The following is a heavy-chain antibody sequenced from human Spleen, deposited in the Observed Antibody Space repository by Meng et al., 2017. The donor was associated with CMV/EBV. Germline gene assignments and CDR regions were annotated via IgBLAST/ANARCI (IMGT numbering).Heavy chain of an antibody. J-gene: IGHJ4*02. Sequence: SETLSLTCTVSGGSISSTTYYWGWIRQPPGKGLEWIGTIYYSGNTYYNPSLKSRVTISVDTSKNQFSLKLSSVTAADTAVYYCAREAGGYCSSTSCYPADYWGQGTLVTVSS. D-gene: IGHD2-2*01. V-gene: IGHV4-39*07. CDR2: IYYSGNT. CDR3: AREAGGYCSSTSCYPADY. CDR1: GGSISSTTYY.